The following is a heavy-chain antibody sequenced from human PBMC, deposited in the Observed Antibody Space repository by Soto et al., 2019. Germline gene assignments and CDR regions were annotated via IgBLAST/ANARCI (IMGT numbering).Heavy chain of an antibody. J-gene: IGHJ4*02. CDR3: AKDQGVGGTLGLFHY. V-gene: IGHV3-30*18. CDR2: ISYDGSYS. Sequence: QVQLVESGGGAVQPGRSLRVSCVASGFSFSGFAMHWVRQAPGKGLEPVAVISYDGSYSDHSDSVKGRFTISRDNSKNTLYLKMNSLRTEDTAIYYCAKDQGVGGTLGLFHYWGQGILVTVSS. D-gene: IGHD1-26*01. CDR1: GFSFSGFA.